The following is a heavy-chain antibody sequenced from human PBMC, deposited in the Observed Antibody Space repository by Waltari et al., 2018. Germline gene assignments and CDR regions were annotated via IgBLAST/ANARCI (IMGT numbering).Heavy chain of an antibody. V-gene: IGHV1-69*01. CDR2: IIPIFGTA. J-gene: IGHJ6*02. D-gene: IGHD2-2*01. CDR1: GGTFSSYD. CDR3: ARVGYCSSTSCYHYYYYYGMDV. Sequence: QVQLVQSGAEVKKPGSSVKVSCKASGGTFSSYDISWVRQAPVHGLNWLGGIIPIFGTANYAQKFQGRVTITADESTSTAYMELSSLRSEDTAVYYCARVGYCSSTSCYHYYYYYGMDVWGQGTTVTVSS.